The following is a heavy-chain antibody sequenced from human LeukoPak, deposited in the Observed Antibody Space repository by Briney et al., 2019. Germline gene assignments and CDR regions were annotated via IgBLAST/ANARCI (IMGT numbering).Heavy chain of an antibody. D-gene: IGHD3-16*02. CDR2: IYHSGIT. J-gene: IGHJ5*02. Sequence: SETLSLTCAVYGGSFSGYYWSWIRQPPGKGLEWIGSIYHSGITYYNPSLKSRVTISLDTSKNQFSLKLSSVTAADTAVYYCARLGYTRRPKPFSLFERAYNWFDPWAREPWSPSPQ. V-gene: IGHV4-34*01. CDR3: ARLGYTRRPKPFSLFERAYNWFDP. CDR1: GGSFSGYY.